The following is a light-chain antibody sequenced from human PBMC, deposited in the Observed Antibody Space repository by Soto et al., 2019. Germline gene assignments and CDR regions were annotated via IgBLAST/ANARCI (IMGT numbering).Light chain of an antibody. J-gene: IGKJ5*01. CDR3: QQLFDYPIT. CDR1: QVIRTS. V-gene: IGKV1-9*01. CDR2: AAS. Sequence: DIELTQSPSVLSPSIGESVTITCRASQVIRTSLDWYHVKPGTAPTLLISAASTLESGVPSRFRATVSGTEFSLTIPSLQPEDFATYYCQQLFDYPITFGQGTRLEIK.